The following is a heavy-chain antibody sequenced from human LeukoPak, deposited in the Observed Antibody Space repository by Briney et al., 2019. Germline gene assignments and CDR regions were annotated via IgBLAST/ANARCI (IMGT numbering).Heavy chain of an antibody. Sequence: GGSLRLSCVASGFIFTDHWMSWVRQAPGKGLDWVANIKEDESAKFYADSVRGRFTISRDNAKNSVYLEMNNLRVEDTAVCYCARAVDVADYWGRGTLVTVSS. CDR1: GFIFTDHW. J-gene: IGHJ4*02. CDR2: IKEDESAK. V-gene: IGHV3-7*01. CDR3: ARAVDVADY. D-gene: IGHD3-16*01.